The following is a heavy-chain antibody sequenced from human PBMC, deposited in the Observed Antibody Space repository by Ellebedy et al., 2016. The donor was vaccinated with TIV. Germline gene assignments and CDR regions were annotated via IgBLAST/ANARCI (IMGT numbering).Heavy chain of an antibody. V-gene: IGHV1-69*13. CDR2: IIPIFGTA. J-gene: IGHJ4*02. D-gene: IGHD2-2*01. CDR1: GGTFSSDV. CDR3: ARVKGYCSSSSCLYFDY. Sequence: AASVKVSCKASGGTFSSDVINWVRQAAGQGLEWMGGIIPIFGTAKYVQKFQGRVTVTADESTSTAYMELSSLRSEDTAVYYCARVKGYCSSSSCLYFDYWGQGTLVTVSS.